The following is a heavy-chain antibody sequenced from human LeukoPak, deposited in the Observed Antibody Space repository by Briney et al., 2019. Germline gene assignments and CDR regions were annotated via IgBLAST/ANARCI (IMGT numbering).Heavy chain of an antibody. D-gene: IGHD6-19*01. CDR1: GFTFSRND. Sequence: QPGGSLRLSCAASGFTFSRNDMSWVRQAPGKGLEWVASFRGGGGGTIYADPVKGRFAISRDTSNNTLFLQMSSLRVEDTAIYYCAKDGSDWQFDYWGQGTLVTVSS. J-gene: IGHJ4*02. V-gene: IGHV3-23*01. CDR2: FRGGGGGT. CDR3: AKDGSDWQFDY.